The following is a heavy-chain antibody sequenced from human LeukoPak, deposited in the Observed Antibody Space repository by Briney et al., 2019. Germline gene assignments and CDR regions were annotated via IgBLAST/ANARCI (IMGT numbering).Heavy chain of an antibody. CDR3: ARDRDTAMGLHDY. Sequence: SETLSLTCTVSGDSMNNYFWSWIRQPAGKGLEWIGRIFATGNTNYNPSLKSRVTMSVDTSKNQFSLKLSSVTAADTAVYYCARDRDTAMGLHDYWGQGTLVTVSS. J-gene: IGHJ4*02. CDR1: GDSMNNYF. D-gene: IGHD5-18*01. V-gene: IGHV4-4*07. CDR2: IFATGNT.